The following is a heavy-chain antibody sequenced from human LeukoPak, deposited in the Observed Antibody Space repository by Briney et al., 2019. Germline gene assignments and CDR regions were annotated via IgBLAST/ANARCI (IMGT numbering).Heavy chain of an antibody. J-gene: IGHJ1*01. D-gene: IGHD3-22*01. CDR2: IKSDGST. CDR1: GVTFSTYW. Sequence: GGSLRLSCAASGVTFSTYWTHWVRQAPGKGRVWVSRIKSDGSTNYADSVKGRFTISRDNAKNTVSLQMNSLRAEDTGVYYCARAPSEIGGYYPEYFRHWGQGTLVTVSS. V-gene: IGHV3-74*01. CDR3: ARAPSEIGGYYPEYFRH.